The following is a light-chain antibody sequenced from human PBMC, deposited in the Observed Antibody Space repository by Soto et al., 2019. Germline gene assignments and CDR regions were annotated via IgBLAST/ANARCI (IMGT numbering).Light chain of an antibody. Sequence: EVVMTQSPATLSVSPGERVTFSCRASQSVTTNLAWYQHKPGQSPRLLISGASTGATGIPARFSGSGSGTDFTLTISSLEPEDFAVYFCQQRSSWPLTFGGGTKVEIK. CDR1: QSVTTN. CDR3: QQRSSWPLT. CDR2: GAS. J-gene: IGKJ4*02. V-gene: IGKV3-11*01.